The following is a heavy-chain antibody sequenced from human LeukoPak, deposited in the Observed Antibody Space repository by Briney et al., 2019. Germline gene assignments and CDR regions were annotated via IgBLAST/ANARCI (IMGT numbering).Heavy chain of an antibody. J-gene: IGHJ6*03. CDR1: GGSFSGYY. D-gene: IGHD2-2*01. Sequence: KSSETLSLTCAVYGGSFSGYYWSWIRQPPGKGLEWIGEINHSGSTNYNPSLKSRVTISVDTSKNQFSLKLSSVTAADTAVYYCASNYCSSTSCYVFRYYDILTGSAGVYMDVWGKGTTVTISS. V-gene: IGHV4-34*01. CDR3: ASNYCSSTSCYVFRYYDILTGSAGVYMDV. CDR2: INHSGST.